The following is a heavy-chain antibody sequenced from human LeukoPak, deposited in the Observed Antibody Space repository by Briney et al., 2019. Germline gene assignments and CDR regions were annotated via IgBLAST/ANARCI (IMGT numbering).Heavy chain of an antibody. Sequence: PGGSLRLSCAASGFTFSSYAMSWVRQAPGKGLEWVSAISGSGGSTYYADSVKGRFTISRDNSKNTLYLQINSLRAEDTAVYYCAKDRWELLPLPQYFQHWGQGTLVTVSS. D-gene: IGHD1-26*01. CDR2: ISGSGGST. V-gene: IGHV3-23*01. CDR3: AKDRWELLPLPQYFQH. J-gene: IGHJ1*01. CDR1: GFTFSSYA.